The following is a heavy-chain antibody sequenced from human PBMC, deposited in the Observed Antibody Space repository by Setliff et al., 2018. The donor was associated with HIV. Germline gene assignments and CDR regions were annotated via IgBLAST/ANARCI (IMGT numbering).Heavy chain of an antibody. J-gene: IGHJ4*02. Sequence: PGGSLRLSCEASGFTFSSYSINWVRQAPGKGLEWVSSIISSSTNIYYADSVKGRFTISRDTAKNSLYLQMNSLRAEDTAVYYCVKDVVKFWSGSGALDFWGPGTLVTVSS. CDR3: VKDVVKFWSGSGALDF. CDR2: IISSSTNI. D-gene: IGHD3-3*01. V-gene: IGHV3-21*01. CDR1: GFTFSSYS.